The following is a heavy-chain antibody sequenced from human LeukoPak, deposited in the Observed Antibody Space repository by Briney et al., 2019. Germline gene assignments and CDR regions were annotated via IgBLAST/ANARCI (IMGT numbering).Heavy chain of an antibody. Sequence: AASVKVFCKASGYTFTNYGIRWVRQAPGQGLEWMGWISAYNGNTDYAQNLKGRVTMTTDTLTSTAYMELRSLRSADTAVYYCARDQSLVAYSSTWFDYWGQGTPVTVSS. CDR3: ARDQSLVAYSSTWFDY. J-gene: IGHJ4*02. D-gene: IGHD6-13*01. CDR1: GYTFTNYG. V-gene: IGHV1-18*01. CDR2: ISAYNGNT.